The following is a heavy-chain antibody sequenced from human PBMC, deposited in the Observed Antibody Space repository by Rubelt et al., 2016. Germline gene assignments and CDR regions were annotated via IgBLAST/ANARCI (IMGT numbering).Heavy chain of an antibody. J-gene: IGHJ4*02. CDR1: GFTFSSYA. Sequence: VQLVESGGGVVQPGRSLRLSCAASGFTFSSYAMHWVRQAPGKGLEWVAVISYDGSNKYYADSVKGRFTISRANSKNTLYLQMNSLRAEDTAVYYCARENLSSSGWSEYYFDYWGQGTLVTVSS. CDR2: ISYDGSNK. D-gene: IGHD6-19*01. CDR3: ARENLSSSGWSEYYFDY. V-gene: IGHV3-30*04.